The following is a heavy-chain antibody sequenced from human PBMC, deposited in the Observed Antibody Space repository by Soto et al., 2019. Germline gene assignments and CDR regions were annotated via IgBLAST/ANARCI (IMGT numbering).Heavy chain of an antibody. D-gene: IGHD4-17*01. J-gene: IGHJ4*02. CDR3: ARADYGCDYFDY. V-gene: IGHV3-30-3*01. Sequence: QVQLVESGGGVVQPGRSLRLSCAASGFTFSSYAMHWVRQAPGKGLEWVAVISYDGSNKYYADSVKGRFTISRDSSKNTVYVQMNSLRAEDTAVYYCARADYGCDYFDYWGQGTLVTVSS. CDR2: ISYDGSNK. CDR1: GFTFSSYA.